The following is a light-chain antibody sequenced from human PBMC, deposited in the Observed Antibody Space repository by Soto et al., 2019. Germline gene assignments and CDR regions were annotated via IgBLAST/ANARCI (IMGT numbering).Light chain of an antibody. CDR2: DVI. V-gene: IGLV2-11*01. CDR1: SSDVGVYNY. CDR3: CSYAGSSLWV. Sequence: QSALTQPRSVSGSPGQSVTISCTGTSSDVGVYNYVSWYQQHPGKAPQLVIYDVIKRPSGVPYRFSGSKSGNTASLTISGLQAEDEADYYCCSYAGSSLWVFGGGTKLTAL. J-gene: IGLJ3*02.